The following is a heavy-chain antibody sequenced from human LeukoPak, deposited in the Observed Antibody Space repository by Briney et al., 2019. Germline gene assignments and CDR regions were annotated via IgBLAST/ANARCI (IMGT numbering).Heavy chain of an antibody. Sequence: ASVKVSCKASGYTFTCYYLHWVRQAPGQGLEWMGWINPNSGGTNYEQKFQGRVTMTRDTSLSTAYMELSRLRSDDTAVYYCASPYCSGGSCRTHPDAFDIWGQGTMVTVSS. CDR1: GYTFTCYY. J-gene: IGHJ3*02. CDR3: ASPYCSGGSCRTHPDAFDI. D-gene: IGHD2-15*01. V-gene: IGHV1-2*02. CDR2: INPNSGGT.